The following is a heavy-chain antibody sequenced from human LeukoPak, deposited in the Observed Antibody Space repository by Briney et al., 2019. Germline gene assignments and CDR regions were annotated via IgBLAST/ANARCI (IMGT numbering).Heavy chain of an antibody. CDR3: ARLRTTVTKSGYYYSNMDV. CDR1: GGSISGYY. D-gene: IGHD4-17*01. V-gene: IGHV4-59*01. J-gene: IGHJ6*02. Sequence: SETLSLTCTVSGGSISGYYWSWIRQPPGKGLEWLGYIYYSGSTNYSPSLKSRVTISVDTSMNYFSLKLSSVTPADTAVYYCARLRTTVTKSGYYYSNMDVWGQGTTVTVSS. CDR2: IYYSGST.